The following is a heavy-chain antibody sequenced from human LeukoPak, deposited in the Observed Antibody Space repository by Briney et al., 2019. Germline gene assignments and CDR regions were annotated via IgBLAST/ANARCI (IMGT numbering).Heavy chain of an antibody. CDR3: ARSAPLRFTTTYYYDSSGYYFDY. D-gene: IGHD3-22*01. Sequence: KVSCKAPGAPFSTYAISGVRQAPGQGLEWMGGFILIFGKANYAQKFQGRVTITTDESTSTAYMELSSLRSEDTAVYYCARSAPLRFTTTYYYDSSGYYFDYWGQGTLVTVSS. V-gene: IGHV1-69*05. CDR1: GAPFSTYA. CDR2: FILIFGKA. J-gene: IGHJ4*02.